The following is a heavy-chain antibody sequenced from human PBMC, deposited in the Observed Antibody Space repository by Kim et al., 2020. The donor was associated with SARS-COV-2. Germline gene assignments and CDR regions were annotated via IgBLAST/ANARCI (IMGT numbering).Heavy chain of an antibody. V-gene: IGHV4-34*01. CDR2: INHSGST. Sequence: SETLSLTCAVYGGSFSGYYWSWIRQPPGKGLEWIGEINHSGSTNYNPSLKSRVTISVDTSKNQFSLKLSSVTAADTAVYYCARGVGDFDYWGQGTLVTVSS. CDR3: ARGVGDFDY. CDR1: GGSFSGYY. J-gene: IGHJ4*02.